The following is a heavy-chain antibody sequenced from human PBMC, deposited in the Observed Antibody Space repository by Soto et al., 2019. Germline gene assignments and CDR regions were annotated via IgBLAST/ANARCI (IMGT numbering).Heavy chain of an antibody. CDR1: GYPFTGPY. Sequence: ASVKVSCKASGYPFTGPYIYWVRQAPGQGLEWMGWINPSSGGTECAEKFQGRVTVTRDTSIRTVFLGLNSLRDEDTAVYYCAKEYGSTWIDHWGQGTPVTVSS. CDR3: AKEYGSTWIDH. V-gene: IGHV1-2*02. J-gene: IGHJ4*02. D-gene: IGHD6-13*01. CDR2: INPSSGGT.